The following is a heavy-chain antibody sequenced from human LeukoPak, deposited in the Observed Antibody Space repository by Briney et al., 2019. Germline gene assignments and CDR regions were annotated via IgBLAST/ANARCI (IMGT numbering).Heavy chain of an antibody. CDR3: AKATGEAAHPDY. CDR2: IWYDGSNK. V-gene: IGHV3-33*06. Sequence: GRSLRLSCAASGFTFSSYGMHWVRQAPGKGLEWVAVIWYDGSNKYYADSVKGRFTISRDNSKNTLYLQMNSLGAEDTAVYYCAKATGEAAHPDYWGQGTLVTVSS. J-gene: IGHJ4*02. CDR1: GFTFSSYG. D-gene: IGHD2-15*01.